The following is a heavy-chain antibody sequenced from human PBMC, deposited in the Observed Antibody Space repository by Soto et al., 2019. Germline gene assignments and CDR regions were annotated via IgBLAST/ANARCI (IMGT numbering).Heavy chain of an antibody. V-gene: IGHV4-4*02. Sequence: SWVSKVPGKGQEWMGRIDHSGSTNYNPSLKSRVTISVDKSKNQFSLKLSSVTAADTAVYYCARGDGVADAAFDIWGQGTMVTVSS. J-gene: IGHJ3*02. CDR3: ARGDGVADAAFDI. CDR2: IDHSGST. D-gene: IGHD6-19*01.